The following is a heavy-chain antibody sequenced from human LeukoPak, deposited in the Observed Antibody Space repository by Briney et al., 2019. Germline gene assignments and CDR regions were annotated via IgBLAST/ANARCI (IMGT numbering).Heavy chain of an antibody. D-gene: IGHD7-27*01. V-gene: IGHV3-30*02. J-gene: IGHJ4*02. CDR2: IRYDGTNQ. CDR1: GFTFSSYG. Sequence: QPGGSLRLSCAASGFTFSSYGMHWVRQAPGKGLEWVAFIRYDGTNQYYADSVKGRFTISRDNSKNTLSLQMNSLRAEDTAVYYCARDSHAWGGYFDYWGQGTLVTVSS. CDR3: ARDSHAWGGYFDY.